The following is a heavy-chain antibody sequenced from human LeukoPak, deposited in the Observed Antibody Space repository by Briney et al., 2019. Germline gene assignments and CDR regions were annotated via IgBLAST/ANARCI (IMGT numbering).Heavy chain of an antibody. CDR3: ARGASRSIAFDI. CDR2: IYYSGST. Sequence: SQTLSLTCSVSGGSISSGPYFWSWIRQSPGQGLEWIGYIYYSGSTNYNPSLKSRVTMSVDTSKNQFSLKLSSVTAADTAVYYCARGASRSIAFDIWGQGTMVTVSS. V-gene: IGHV4-30-4*07. CDR1: GGSISSGPYF. D-gene: IGHD6-13*01. J-gene: IGHJ3*02.